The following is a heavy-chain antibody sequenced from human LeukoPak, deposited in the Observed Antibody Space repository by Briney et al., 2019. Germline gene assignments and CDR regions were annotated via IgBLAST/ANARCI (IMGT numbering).Heavy chain of an antibody. V-gene: IGHV3-21*01. J-gene: IGHJ5*02. CDR1: GFTFSSYS. CDR2: ISSSSSYV. CDR3: ARDGPYGDYGFEGRDWFDP. D-gene: IGHD4-17*01. Sequence: PGGSLRLSCAASGFTFSSYSMNWVRQAPGKGLEWVSSISSSSSYVYYADSVKGRFTISRDNAKNSLYLQMNSLRAEDTAVYYCARDGPYGDYGFEGRDWFDPWGQGTLVTVSS.